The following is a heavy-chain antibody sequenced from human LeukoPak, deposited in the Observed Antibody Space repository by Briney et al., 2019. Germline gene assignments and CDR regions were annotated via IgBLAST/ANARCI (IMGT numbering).Heavy chain of an antibody. CDR1: GFTFSSYE. Sequence: QPGGSLRLSCAASGFTFSSYEMMWVRQAPGKGLEWLSYIIPSGSTIYYADSVKGRFTISRDNAKNSLFLQMNSLRAEDTAVYYCARVLRYCSGGNCYSGGLGYMDVWGKGTTVTISS. V-gene: IGHV3-48*03. D-gene: IGHD2-15*01. CDR3: ARVLRYCSGGNCYSGGLGYMDV. CDR2: IIPSGSTI. J-gene: IGHJ6*03.